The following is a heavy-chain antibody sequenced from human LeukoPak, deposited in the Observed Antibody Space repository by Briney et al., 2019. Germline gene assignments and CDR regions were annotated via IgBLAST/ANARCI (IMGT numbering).Heavy chain of an antibody. CDR1: GYTFTSYS. Sequence: EASVKVSCKASGYTFTSYSINWVRQATGQGLEWMGWMSPNSGKTGYAQKFQGRVTMTRDTSITTAYMELSSLGSEDTAVYYCARGIDQGLDYWGRGTQVTVTS. CDR2: MSPNSGKT. J-gene: IGHJ4*02. D-gene: IGHD2-2*01. CDR3: ARGIDQGLDY. V-gene: IGHV1-8*01.